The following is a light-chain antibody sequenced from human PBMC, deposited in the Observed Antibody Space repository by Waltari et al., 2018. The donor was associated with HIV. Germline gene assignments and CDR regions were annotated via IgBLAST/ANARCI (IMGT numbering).Light chain of an antibody. CDR2: DVS. Sequence: QSALNQPRSVYGSPGQSVPVSCTSTSSGVGAYKYVSWYQQHPGKVPKLLIYDVSKLRSGVPHRFSGAKSGTTAVLTIAGLQAEDEVDYYCCSFTVTDIWVFGGGTKLTVL. J-gene: IGLJ2*01. CDR1: SSGVGAYKY. V-gene: IGLV2-11*01. CDR3: CSFTVTDIWV.